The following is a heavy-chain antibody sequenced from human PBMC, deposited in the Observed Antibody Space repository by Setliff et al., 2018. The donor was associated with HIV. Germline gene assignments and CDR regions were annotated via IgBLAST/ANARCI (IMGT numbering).Heavy chain of an antibody. CDR3: AKDRRYYYGSGSYAAET. CDR1: GFTFSSYS. D-gene: IGHD3-10*01. CDR2: ISSSSSTI. J-gene: IGHJ5*02. V-gene: IGHV3-48*01. Sequence: GGSLRLSCAASGFTFSSYSMNWVRQAPGKGLEWVSYISSSSSTIYYADSVKGRFTISRDNSKNTLYLQMNSLRAEDTAVYYCAKDRRYYYGSGSYAAETWGQGTLVTVSS.